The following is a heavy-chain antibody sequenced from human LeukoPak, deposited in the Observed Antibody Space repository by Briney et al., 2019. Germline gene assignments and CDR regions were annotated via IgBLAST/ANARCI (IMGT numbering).Heavy chain of an antibody. CDR1: GDSINSLDL. CDR3: AGLVGRYSSGLYYYYFDY. Sequence: SETLSLTCTVSGDSINSLDLWSWVRQPPGKGLEWVGEMYLSGTTHSNPSVKSRVTISIDKSKNQFFLNLSSVTAADTAVYYCAGLVGRYSSGLYYYYFDYWGQGTLVTVSS. J-gene: IGHJ4*02. V-gene: IGHV4-4*02. CDR2: MYLSGTT. D-gene: IGHD3-22*01.